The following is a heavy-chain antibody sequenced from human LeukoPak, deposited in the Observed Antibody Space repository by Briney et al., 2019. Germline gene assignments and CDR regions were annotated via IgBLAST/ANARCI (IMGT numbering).Heavy chain of an antibody. J-gene: IGHJ5*02. V-gene: IGHV1-24*01. CDR3: AIDSGIDGKTRWFDP. CDR1: GDTLTELS. CDR2: LDPDDGKI. Sequence: GASVKISCKVSGDTLTELSMHWIRQVPGKGLEYMGGLDPDDGKIIDAQKFQDRVTMTEDTSTDTAYMELSGLRSEDTAVYYCAIDSGIDGKTRWFDPWGQGTLVIVS. D-gene: IGHD1-20*01.